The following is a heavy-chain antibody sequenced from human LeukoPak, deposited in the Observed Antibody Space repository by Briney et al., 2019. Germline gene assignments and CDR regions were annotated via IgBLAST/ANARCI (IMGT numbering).Heavy chain of an antibody. D-gene: IGHD3-16*01. CDR3: ARDALRAGPEGFYDYVWGSYADP. V-gene: IGHV1-18*01. Sequence: ASVKVSCKASGYTFTSYGISWVRQAPGQGLEWMGWISAYHGNTNYAQKLQGRVTMTTDTSTTTAYMELRSLRSDDTAVYYCARDALRAGPEGFYDYVWGSYADPWGQGTLVTVSS. CDR1: GYTFTSYG. J-gene: IGHJ5*02. CDR2: ISAYHGNT.